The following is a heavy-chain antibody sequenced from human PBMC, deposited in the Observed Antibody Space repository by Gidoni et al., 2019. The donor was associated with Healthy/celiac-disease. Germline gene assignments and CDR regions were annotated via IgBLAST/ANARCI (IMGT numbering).Heavy chain of an antibody. D-gene: IGHD3-9*01. CDR3: ARVGALRYFDWLSENYYYYYMDV. V-gene: IGHV3-33*01. CDR2: IWYDGSNK. J-gene: IGHJ6*03. Sequence: QVQLVESGGGVVQPGRSLRLSCAASGFTFSSYGMHWVRQAPGKGLEWVAVIWYDGSNKYYADSVKGRFTISRDNSKNTLYLQMNSLRAEDTAVYYCARVGALRYFDWLSENYYYYYMDVWGKGTTVTVSS. CDR1: GFTFSSYG.